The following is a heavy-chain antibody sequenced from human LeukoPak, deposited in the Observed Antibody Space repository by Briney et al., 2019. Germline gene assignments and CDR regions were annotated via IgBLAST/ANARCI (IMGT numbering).Heavy chain of an antibody. V-gene: IGHV3-23*01. J-gene: IGHJ1*01. Sequence: QPGASLRLSCAASGFTFSSYAMSWVRQAPGKGLEWVPAISGSGGSTYYADSVKGRFTISRDNSKNTLYLQMNSLRAEDTAVYYCAKDRDYYDSSGYYQYFQHWGQGTLVTVSS. CDR2: ISGSGGST. CDR1: GFTFSSYA. D-gene: IGHD3-22*01. CDR3: AKDRDYYDSSGYYQYFQH.